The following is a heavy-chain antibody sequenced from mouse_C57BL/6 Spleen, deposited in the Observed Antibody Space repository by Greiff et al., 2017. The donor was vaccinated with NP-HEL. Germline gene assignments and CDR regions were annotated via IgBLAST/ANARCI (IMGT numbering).Heavy chain of an antibody. D-gene: IGHD5-1-1*01. CDR1: GYTFTDYE. Sequence: VQLQQSGAELVRPGASVTLSCKASGYTFTDYEMHWVKQTPVHGLEWIGSIDPETGGTAYNQKFKGKAILTADKSSSTAYMELRSLTSEDSAVYYCTRLGYPWFAYWGQGTLVTVSA. J-gene: IGHJ3*01. CDR3: TRLGYPWFAY. V-gene: IGHV1-15*01. CDR2: IDPETGGT.